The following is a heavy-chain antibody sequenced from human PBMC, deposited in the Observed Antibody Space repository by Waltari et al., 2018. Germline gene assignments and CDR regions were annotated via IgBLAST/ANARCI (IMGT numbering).Heavy chain of an antibody. D-gene: IGHD2-2*01. V-gene: IGHV4-34*01. CDR1: GGSFSGYY. CDR3: ARVNGYCSSTSCYFDAFDI. J-gene: IGHJ3*02. CDR2: INHSGST. Sequence: QVQLQQWGAGLLKPSETLSLTCAVYGGSFSGYYWSWIRQPPGKGLEWIGEINHSGSTNYNPSLKSRVTISVDTSKNQFSLKLSSVTAADTAVYYCARVNGYCSSTSCYFDAFDIWGQGTMVTVSS.